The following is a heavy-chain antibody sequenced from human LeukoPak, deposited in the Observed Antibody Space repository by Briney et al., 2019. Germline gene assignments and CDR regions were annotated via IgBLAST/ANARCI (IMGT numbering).Heavy chain of an antibody. CDR1: GYTLTELS. D-gene: IGHD5-18*01. Sequence: ASVKVSCKVSGYTLTELSMHWVRQAPGKGLEWMGGFDPEDGETIYAQKFQGRVTMTEDTSTDTAYMELSSLRSEDTAVYYCASSGYSYGYRAFDIWGQGTTVTVSS. J-gene: IGHJ3*02. CDR2: FDPEDGET. CDR3: ASSGYSYGYRAFDI. V-gene: IGHV1-24*01.